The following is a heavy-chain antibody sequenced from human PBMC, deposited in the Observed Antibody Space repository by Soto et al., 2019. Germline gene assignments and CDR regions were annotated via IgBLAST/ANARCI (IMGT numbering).Heavy chain of an antibody. J-gene: IGHJ4*02. CDR2: ISGSGGGT. CDR3: AHRTGFDY. V-gene: IGHV3-23*01. Sequence: EVQLWESGGGLVQPGGSLRLSCAVSGYTFSSFDMSWVRQAPGKGLEWVSTISGSGGGTNYADSVKGRFTISGDISTYTVYLQMNSLRAEDTAVYYCAHRTGFDYWGQGALVTVSS. CDR1: GYTFSSFD.